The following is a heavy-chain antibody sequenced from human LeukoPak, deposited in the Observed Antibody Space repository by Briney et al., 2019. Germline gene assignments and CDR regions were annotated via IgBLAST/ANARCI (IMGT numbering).Heavy chain of an antibody. CDR1: GYTFTTYA. CDR3: ARVSGSNGVDNQPYYYYYGMDV. V-gene: IGHV7-4-1*02. D-gene: IGHD1-26*01. CDR2: IRTNTGSP. J-gene: IGHJ6*02. Sequence: ASVKVSCRASGYTFTTYAINWVRQAPGQGLEYMGWIRTNTGSPTYAQGFTGRFVFSLDTSVNTAYLQISSLKAEDTAVYYCARVSGSNGVDNQPYYYYYGMDVWGQGTTVTVSS.